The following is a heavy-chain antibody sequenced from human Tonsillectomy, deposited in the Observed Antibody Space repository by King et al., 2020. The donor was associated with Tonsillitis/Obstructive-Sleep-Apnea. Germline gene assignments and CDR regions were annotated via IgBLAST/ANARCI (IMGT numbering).Heavy chain of an antibody. CDR2: FNPNSGGA. D-gene: IGHD6-13*01. V-gene: IGHV1-2*02. J-gene: IGHJ2*01. CDR3: ARGLGTGAYWYFDL. CDR1: GYTFTDDY. Sequence: VQLVESGAEVKKPGASVKVSCKASGYTFTDDYMHWVRQAPGQGLEWMGWFNPNSGGAYYAQKFQGRVTMTRDTSISTAYMDLSRLRSDDTAVYYCARGLGTGAYWYFDLWGRGTLVTVSS.